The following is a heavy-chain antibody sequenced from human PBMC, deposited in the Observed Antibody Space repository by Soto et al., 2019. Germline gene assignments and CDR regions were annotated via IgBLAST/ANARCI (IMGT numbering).Heavy chain of an antibody. V-gene: IGHV3-48*01. Sequence: PGGSLRLSCAASGFTFSSYSMNWVRQAPGKGLEWVSYISSSSSTIYYADSVKGRFTISRDNAKNSLYLQMNSLRAEDTAVYYCARDGYCSGGSCYSNYYYYYMDVWGKGTTVTVSS. CDR3: ARDGYCSGGSCYSNYYYYYMDV. CDR1: GFTFSSYS. J-gene: IGHJ6*03. D-gene: IGHD2-15*01. CDR2: ISSSSSTI.